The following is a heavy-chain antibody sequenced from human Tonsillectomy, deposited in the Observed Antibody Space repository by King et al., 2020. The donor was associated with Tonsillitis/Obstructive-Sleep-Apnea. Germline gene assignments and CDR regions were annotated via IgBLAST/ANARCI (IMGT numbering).Heavy chain of an antibody. J-gene: IGHJ4*02. D-gene: IGHD6-19*01. Sequence: VQLVESGAEVKKPGESLKISCKGSGYRFTNYWIGWVRQKPGKGLEWMGIIYPGDSDTRYSPSFQGQVTISADKSHSTAYLQWSTLEASDTAIYYCARQQALAGTVLHYFDYWGQGSLVTVSS. CDR2: IYPGDSDT. V-gene: IGHV5-51*01. CDR1: GYRFTNYW. CDR3: ARQQALAGTVLHYFDY.